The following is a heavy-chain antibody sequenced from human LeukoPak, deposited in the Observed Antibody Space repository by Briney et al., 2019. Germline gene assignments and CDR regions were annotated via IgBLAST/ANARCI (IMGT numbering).Heavy chain of an antibody. J-gene: IGHJ3*01. D-gene: IGHD2-21*01. CDR1: GFTVSSNY. V-gene: IGHV3-53*01. Sequence: GGSLRLSCAASGFTVSSNYMSWVRQAPGKGLEWVSIIHSGGSTYYADSVKGRVTISRDNSKNTVSLQVNSLRAEDTAVYYCARSMTLTDAFDVWGQGTMVTVCS. CDR2: IHSGGST. CDR3: ARSMTLTDAFDV.